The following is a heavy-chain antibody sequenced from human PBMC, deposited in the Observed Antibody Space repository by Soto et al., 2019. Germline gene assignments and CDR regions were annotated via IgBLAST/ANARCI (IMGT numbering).Heavy chain of an antibody. CDR3: AKDRMGAGVRGYFDY. V-gene: IGHV3-30*18. D-gene: IGHD3-10*01. CDR1: GFTFSSYG. CDR2: IIYDGSTK. Sequence: ESGGGVVQPGRSLRLSCAASGFTFSSYGMHWVRQAPGKGLEWVAVIIYDGSTKYYADSVKGRFTISRDNSKSTLYLQMNSLRAEDTAVYYCAKDRMGAGVRGYFDYWGKGTLATVSS. J-gene: IGHJ4*02.